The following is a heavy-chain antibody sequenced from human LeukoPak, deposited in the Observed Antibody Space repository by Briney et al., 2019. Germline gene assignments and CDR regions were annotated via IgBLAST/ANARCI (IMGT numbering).Heavy chain of an antibody. V-gene: IGHV4-59*08. J-gene: IGHJ6*02. CDR3: ARQRPQYYYYGMDV. Sequence: SETLSLTCTVSGGSISSYYWSWIRQPPGKGLEWIGYIYYSGTTNCNPSLKSRVTISVDTSKNQFSLKLSSVTAADTAVYYCARQRPQYYYYGMDVWGQGTTATVSS. CDR1: GGSISSYY. CDR2: IYYSGTT.